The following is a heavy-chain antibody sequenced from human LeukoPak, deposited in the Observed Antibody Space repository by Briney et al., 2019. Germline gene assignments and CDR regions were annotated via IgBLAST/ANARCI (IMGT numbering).Heavy chain of an antibody. V-gene: IGHV3-21*01. CDR3: VRLRRNSDRDGYYYYYNF. CDR2: INPTSTSI. D-gene: IGHD3-22*01. Sequence: VGSLRLSCAASRFTFSDYTINGGRHAPGERLEWVSSINPTSTSIYYADAVKGRFTISRDNPKSSLYLQMNSLRAEDTDLYYCVRLRRNSDRDGYYYYYNFWGQGVLVTVSS. CDR1: RFTFSDYT. J-gene: IGHJ4*02.